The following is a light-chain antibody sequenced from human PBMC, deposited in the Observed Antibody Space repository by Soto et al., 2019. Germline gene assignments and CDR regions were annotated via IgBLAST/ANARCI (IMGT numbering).Light chain of an antibody. CDR2: GAS. Sequence: EIVLTQSPGTLSLSPGERATLSCRASQSVSGDYLVWYQQKPGQAPRLLIYGASYRATGIPDRFSGSGSGTDFTLTISRLEPEDFAVYYCQHYGSSPLTFGQGTKVEIK. J-gene: IGKJ1*01. V-gene: IGKV3-20*01. CDR1: QSVSGDY. CDR3: QHYGSSPLT.